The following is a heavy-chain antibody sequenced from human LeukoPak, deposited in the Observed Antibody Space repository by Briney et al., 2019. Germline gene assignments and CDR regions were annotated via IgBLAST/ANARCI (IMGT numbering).Heavy chain of an antibody. J-gene: IGHJ4*02. CDR1: GFTFSNFA. CDR3: ARIGAGSSRDY. V-gene: IGHV3-21*01. CDR2: IVGSSST. D-gene: IGHD6-13*01. Sequence: GGSLRLSCAASGFTFSNFAMTWVRQAPGEGLEWVSSIVGSSSTYYADSLKGRFTISRDNAKNSLYLQMNSLRAEDTAVYYCARIGAGSSRDYWGQGTLVTVSS.